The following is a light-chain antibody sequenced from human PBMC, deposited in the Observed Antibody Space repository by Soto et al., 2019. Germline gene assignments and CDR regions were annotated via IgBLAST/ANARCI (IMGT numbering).Light chain of an antibody. V-gene: IGKV1-9*01. Sequence: GDRVTITCRASQGIRSCLAGYQQRPGKAPELLIYGASTLRPGGASRFSGSGSGTEFTLTISSLQPEDFATYFCQQLNTFPPFFTFGPGTKVDIK. CDR1: QGIRSC. CDR2: GAS. CDR3: QQLNTFPPFFT. J-gene: IGKJ3*01.